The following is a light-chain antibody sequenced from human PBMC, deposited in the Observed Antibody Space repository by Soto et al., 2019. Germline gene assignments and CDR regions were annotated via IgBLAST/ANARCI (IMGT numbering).Light chain of an antibody. CDR3: HQYNNFWT. CDR1: QSVSSR. CDR2: GAS. J-gene: IGKJ1*01. V-gene: IGKV3-15*01. Sequence: EMVMTQSPATLSVSPGERVTLSCRASQSVSSRLAWYHQKPVQSPRLLIYGASTRATGIPARFSGSGSGTEFTLTISSLQSEDFGLYYCHQYNNFWTFGQGTKVDIK.